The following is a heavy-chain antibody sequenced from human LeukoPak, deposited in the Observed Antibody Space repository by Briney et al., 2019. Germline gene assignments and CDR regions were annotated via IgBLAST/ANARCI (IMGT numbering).Heavy chain of an antibody. CDR3: AKDRCSSSCYWGDYYMDV. J-gene: IGHJ6*03. CDR2: IRYDGSNK. CDR1: GFTFSRYG. Sequence: GGSLRLSCAASGFTFSRYGMHWVRQAPGGGLEWVAFIRYDGSNKYYGDSVKGRFTISRDNSKNTLYLQMNSLRAEDTAVYYCAKDRCSSSCYWGDYYMDVWGKGTTVTVSS. D-gene: IGHD2-2*01. V-gene: IGHV3-30*02.